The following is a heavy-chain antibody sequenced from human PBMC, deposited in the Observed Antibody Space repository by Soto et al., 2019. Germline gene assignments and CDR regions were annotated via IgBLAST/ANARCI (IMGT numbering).Heavy chain of an antibody. CDR1: GIMSSGYG. Sequence: QEQVVQSGPAMKEPGSSVKVSCRASGIMSSGYGFSWVRQAPGQGLEWVGRINPILDSTHYAQNLQGRVSITVDKSRDRAYLEVTRLRFEDTAMYFCATMKRARLGSWCRGTVVAVSS. V-gene: IGHV1-69*09. D-gene: IGHD6-25*01. J-gene: IGHJ4*02. CDR2: INPILDST. CDR3: ATMKRARLGS.